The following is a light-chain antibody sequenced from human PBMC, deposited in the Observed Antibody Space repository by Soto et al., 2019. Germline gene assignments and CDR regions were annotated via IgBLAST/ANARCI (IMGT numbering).Light chain of an antibody. V-gene: IGLV2-14*01. Sequence: QSALTQPASVSGSPGQSITISCTGTSSDVGGYNYVSWYQQHPGKAPKLMIYDVSNRPSGVFNRFSGAKSGNTASLTISGLQAEDEDDYYCSSYTSSSTLYVFGTGTKLTVL. J-gene: IGLJ1*01. CDR3: SSYTSSSTLYV. CDR1: SSDVGGYNY. CDR2: DVS.